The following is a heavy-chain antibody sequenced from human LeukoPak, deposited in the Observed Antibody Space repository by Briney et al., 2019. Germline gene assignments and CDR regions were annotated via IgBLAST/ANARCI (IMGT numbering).Heavy chain of an antibody. J-gene: IGHJ4*02. CDR3: ARQFNHRLSY. CDR2: IYYSGST. CDR1: GGSISSYY. D-gene: IGHD1-14*01. V-gene: IGHV4-59*08. Sequence: SETLSLTCTVSGGSISSYYWSWIRQPPGKGLEWIGYIYYSGSTYYNPSLKSRVTISVDTSKNQFSLKLSSVTAADTAVYYCARQFNHRLSYWGQGTLVTVSS.